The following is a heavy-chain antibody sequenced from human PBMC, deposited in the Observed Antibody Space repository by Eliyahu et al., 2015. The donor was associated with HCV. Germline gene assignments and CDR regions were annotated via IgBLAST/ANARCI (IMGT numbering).Heavy chain of an antibody. J-gene: IGHJ4*02. V-gene: IGHV1-2*02. CDR1: GXTFTDXY. D-gene: IGHD3-22*01. CDR2: INPNSGGT. Sequence: QVQLVQSGAEVXKPGASMKVSCXASGXTFTDXYIHWVRQAPGQGLEWMGWINPNSGGTNYAQKFQGRVTVTRDTSISTAYMELRRLRSDDTAVYYCARGGPITMIVGRPNTFDSWGQGSLVTVSS. CDR3: ARGGPITMIVGRPNTFDS.